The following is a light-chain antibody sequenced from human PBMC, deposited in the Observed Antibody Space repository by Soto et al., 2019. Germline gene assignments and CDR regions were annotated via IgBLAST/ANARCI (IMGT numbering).Light chain of an antibody. V-gene: IGLV2-14*01. CDR2: EVS. CDR1: SSDVGGYNY. J-gene: IGLJ2*01. Sequence: QSALTQPAYVSGSPGQSITISCTGTSSDVGGYNYVSWYQQHPGKAPKLMIYEVSNRPSGVSNRFSGSKSANTASLTISGLQAEDEADYYCSSYTSSSTHVVFGGGTKVTVL. CDR3: SSYTSSSTHVV.